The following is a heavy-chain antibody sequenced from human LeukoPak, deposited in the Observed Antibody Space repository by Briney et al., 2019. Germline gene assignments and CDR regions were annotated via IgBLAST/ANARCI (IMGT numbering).Heavy chain of an antibody. D-gene: IGHD1-26*01. CDR3: SQIVGATTGY. J-gene: IGHJ4*02. V-gene: IGHV3-49*04. CDR2: IRSKAYGATT. CDR1: GFTFGDYA. Sequence: GGSLRLSCTASGFTFGDYAMNWVRQAPGKGLEWVAFIRSKAYGATTEYAASVKGRFTSSRDDSKIIAYLQMNSLTTEDTAVYYCSQIVGATTGYWGQGTLVSVSS.